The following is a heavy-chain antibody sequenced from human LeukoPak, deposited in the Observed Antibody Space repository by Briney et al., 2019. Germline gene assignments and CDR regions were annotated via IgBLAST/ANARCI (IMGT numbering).Heavy chain of an antibody. D-gene: IGHD5-12*01. J-gene: IGHJ5*02. CDR1: GFTFSSYD. CDR2: ISSGGYNI. CDR3: ARVRGYSGYVLGYWLDP. V-gene: IGHV3-48*03. Sequence: GGSLRLSCAASGFTFSSYDMNWVRQAPGKGLEWVSSISSGGYNIYYADSVKGRFTISRDNAKNSLFLQMNSLRAEDTAVYYCARVRGYSGYVLGYWLDPWGQGTLVTVSS.